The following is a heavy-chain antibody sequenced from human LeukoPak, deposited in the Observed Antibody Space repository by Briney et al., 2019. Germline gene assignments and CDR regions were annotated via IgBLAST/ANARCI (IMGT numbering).Heavy chain of an antibody. CDR3: ARDHGNWKGPYYYYYGMDV. V-gene: IGHV1-69*13. CDR2: IVPIFGTA. J-gene: IGHJ6*02. D-gene: IGHD1-20*01. CDR1: GGTFSSYA. Sequence: GASVKVSCKASGGTFSSYAISWARQAPGQGLEWMGGIVPIFGTANYAQKFQGRVTITADESTSTAYMELSSLRSEDTAVYYCARDHGNWKGPYYYYYGMDVWGQGTTVTVSS.